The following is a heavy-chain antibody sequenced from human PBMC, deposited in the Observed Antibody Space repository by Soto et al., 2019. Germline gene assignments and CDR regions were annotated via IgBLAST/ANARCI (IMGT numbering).Heavy chain of an antibody. J-gene: IGHJ5*02. Sequence: QVQLQESGPGLVKPSETLSLTCTVSGASISTYYWSWIRQPPGKGLEWLGYIYHSGSTNYNPSLKSRVTISVHTSKKQFSLTLTPVTAAATAVYYCASSPGVPWCQGTLVTFSS. CDR1: GASISTYY. CDR3: ASSPGVP. V-gene: IGHV4-59*01. D-gene: IGHD3-10*01. CDR2: IYHSGST.